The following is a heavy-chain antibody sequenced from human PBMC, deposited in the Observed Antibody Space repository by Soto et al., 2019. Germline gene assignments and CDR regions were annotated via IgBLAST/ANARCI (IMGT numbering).Heavy chain of an antibody. CDR1: GYTFTTYY. V-gene: IGHV1-46*01. J-gene: IGHJ4*02. D-gene: IGHD6-6*01. Sequence: QVQLVQSGAEVKKPGASVKISCKSSGYTFTTYYLHWVRQAPGQGLEWLGIVNPAGGSTTYAQKFQGRVTMTRDTSTSTVYMELSSLRAEDTAMYYCARAHTLGFSTSSEWDYWGQGTRVTVST. CDR2: VNPAGGST. CDR3: ARAHTLGFSTSSEWDY.